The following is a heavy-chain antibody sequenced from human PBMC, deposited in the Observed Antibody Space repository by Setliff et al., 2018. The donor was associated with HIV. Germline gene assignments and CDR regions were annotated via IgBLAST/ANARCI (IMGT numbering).Heavy chain of an antibody. D-gene: IGHD3-10*01. CDR2: IIPIFGTA. CDR1: GGTFSSYA. J-gene: IGHJ6*03. V-gene: IGHV1-69*06. CDR3: ARVGYYGSGSYYGVGYHYMDV. Sequence: GASVKVSCKASGGTFSSYAISWVRQAPGQGLEWMGRIIPIFGTANYAQKFQGRVTITADKSTSTAYMELSSLRSEDTAVYYCARVGYYGSGSYYGVGYHYMDVWGKGTTVTVSS.